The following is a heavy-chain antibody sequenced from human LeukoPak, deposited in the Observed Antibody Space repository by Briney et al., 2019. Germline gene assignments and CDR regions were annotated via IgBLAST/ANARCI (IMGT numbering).Heavy chain of an antibody. CDR3: AKDIGTLDFSFFDY. D-gene: IGHD3-3*01. V-gene: IGHV3-9*01. CDR2: ISWNSGSI. Sequence: QPGGSLRLSCAASGFTFSSYWMHWVRQAPGKGLEWVSGISWNSGSIGYADSVKGRFTISRDNAKNSLYLQMNSLRAEDTALYYCAKDIGTLDFSFFDYWGQGTLVTVSS. J-gene: IGHJ4*02. CDR1: GFTFSSYW.